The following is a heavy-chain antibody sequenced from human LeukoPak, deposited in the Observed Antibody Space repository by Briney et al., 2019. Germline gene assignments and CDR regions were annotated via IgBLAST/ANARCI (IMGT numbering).Heavy chain of an antibody. D-gene: IGHD6-13*01. V-gene: IGHV4-34*01. CDR3: ARGLAAAGPHFDY. CDR2: INHSGST. CDR1: GGPLSGSY. Sequence: PSETLSLTCAVYGGPLSGSYWSWIPHPPGKGLEGIGEINHSGSTNYNPSLKSRVTISVDTSKNQFSLKLSSVTAADTAVYYCARGLAAAGPHFDYWGQGTLVTVSS. J-gene: IGHJ4*02.